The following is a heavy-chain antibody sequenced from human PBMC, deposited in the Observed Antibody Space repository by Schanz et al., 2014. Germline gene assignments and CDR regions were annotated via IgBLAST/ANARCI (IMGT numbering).Heavy chain of an antibody. J-gene: IGHJ4*02. Sequence: QLQMQESGPGLVKPSETLSLTCSVSGDSISSTSYYWGWIRQPPGKGLEWIGSIYYSGSTYYNASPKGGSPNPANTPKTHSPRKWNSVTAADSAVYYCARLWGGWRIPDYWGQGTLVTVSS. CDR2: IYYSGST. CDR3: ARLWGGWRIPDY. CDR1: GDSISSTSYY. D-gene: IGHD6-19*01. V-gene: IGHV4-39*01.